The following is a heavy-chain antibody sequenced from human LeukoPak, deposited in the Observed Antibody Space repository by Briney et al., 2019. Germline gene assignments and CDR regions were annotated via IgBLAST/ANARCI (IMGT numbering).Heavy chain of an antibody. V-gene: IGHV4-61*01. CDR3: ARVYYYSSYWFDP. CDR2: IYYSGNT. CDR1: GGSVTIGSYY. D-gene: IGHD3-10*01. Sequence: PSGTLSLTCTVSGGSVTIGSYYWSWIRQPPGKGLEWIGCIYYSGNTDYNPSLKSRVTISVHTSKNQFSLKLNSVTAADTAVYFYARVYYYSSYWFDPWGQGTLVTVSS. J-gene: IGHJ5*02.